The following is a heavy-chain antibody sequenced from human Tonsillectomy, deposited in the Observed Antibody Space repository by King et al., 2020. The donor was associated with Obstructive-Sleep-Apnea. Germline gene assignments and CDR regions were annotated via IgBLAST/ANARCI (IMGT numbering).Heavy chain of an antibody. CDR2: ISGSGGRT. D-gene: IGHD2-21*02. J-gene: IGHJ6*02. CDR1: GLRFSRYA. Sequence: DVQLVESGGGLVQPGESLRLSCAVSGLRFSRYAMSWVRQAPGKGLEWDSGISGSGGRTDYADSVKGRVTSARDNSKNSLSLQMNSLGVEDTAVYYCAYCGGDCYSNYYYGIDVWGQGTTVTVSS. V-gene: IGHV3-23*04. CDR3: AYCGGDCYSNYYYGIDV.